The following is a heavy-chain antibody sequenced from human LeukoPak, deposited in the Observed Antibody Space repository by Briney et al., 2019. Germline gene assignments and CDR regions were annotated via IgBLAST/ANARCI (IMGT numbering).Heavy chain of an antibody. Sequence: GGSLRLSCVASGLTFSGQWLNWVRQAPGQGLEWVANIKHDGREKYYVDSVKGRLTISRDDGQNSLSLHMNSVRAEDTAVYYCGYTNNFYHWGQGALVVVSS. V-gene: IGHV3-7*01. CDR2: IKHDGREK. J-gene: IGHJ4*02. CDR1: GLTFSGQW. D-gene: IGHD3-16*02. CDR3: GYTNNFYH.